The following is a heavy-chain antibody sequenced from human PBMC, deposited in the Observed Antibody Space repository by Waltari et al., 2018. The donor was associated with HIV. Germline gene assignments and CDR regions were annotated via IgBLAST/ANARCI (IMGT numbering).Heavy chain of an antibody. CDR1: GYSFTDSW. CDR2: IYPGDSET. D-gene: IGHD3-22*01. Sequence: EVQLVQSGAEGKKPGESLKISCEASGYSFTDSWIAWVRQRPGKGLEWIGIIYPGDSETRYSPSVHGQVTISVDKSINTAYVQWRSLKASDTAMYYCARQYYYDSDGYLGDLGYWGQGTLVTVSS. J-gene: IGHJ4*02. CDR3: ARQYYYDSDGYLGDLGY. V-gene: IGHV5-51*01.